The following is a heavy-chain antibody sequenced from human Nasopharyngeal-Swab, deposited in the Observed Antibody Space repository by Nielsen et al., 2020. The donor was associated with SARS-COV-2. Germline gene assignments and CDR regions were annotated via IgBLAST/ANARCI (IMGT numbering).Heavy chain of an antibody. J-gene: IGHJ4*02. D-gene: IGHD1-26*01. V-gene: IGHV4-59*01. CDR2: IYYSGST. Sequence: SETLSPTCAVYGGSFSGYYWSWIRQPPGKGLGWIGYIYYSGSTNYNPSLKSRVTISVDTSKNQFSLKLSSVTAADTAVYYCARDLVGATNYFDYWGQGTLVTVSS. CDR1: GGSFSGYY. CDR3: ARDLVGATNYFDY.